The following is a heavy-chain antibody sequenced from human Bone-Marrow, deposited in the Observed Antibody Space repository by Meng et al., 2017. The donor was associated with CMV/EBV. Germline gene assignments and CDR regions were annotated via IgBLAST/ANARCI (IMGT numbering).Heavy chain of an antibody. CDR2: MNPNSGNT. CDR3: ARVGVGARGWSGMDV. CDR1: GDIFTGYY. Sequence: ASVKVSCKAFGDIFTGYYIHWVRQAPGQGLEWMGWMNPNSGNTGYAQKFQGRVTMTRNTSISTAYMELSSLRSEDTAVYYCARVGVGARGWSGMDVWGQGTTVTVSS. D-gene: IGHD1-26*01. J-gene: IGHJ6*02. V-gene: IGHV1-8*02.